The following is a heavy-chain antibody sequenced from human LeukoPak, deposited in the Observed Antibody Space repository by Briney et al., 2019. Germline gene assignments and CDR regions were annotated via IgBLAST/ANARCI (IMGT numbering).Heavy chain of an antibody. V-gene: IGHV3-23*01. Sequence: GGSLRLSCAASGFTFSSYGMRWVRQAPGKGLEWVSAISGSGGSTYYADSVKGRFTISRDNSKNTLYLQMNSLRAEDTAVYYCAKEVFGVVIIGIDYWGQGTLVTVSS. CDR3: AKEVFGVVIIGIDY. D-gene: IGHD3-3*01. J-gene: IGHJ4*02. CDR1: GFTFSSYG. CDR2: ISGSGGST.